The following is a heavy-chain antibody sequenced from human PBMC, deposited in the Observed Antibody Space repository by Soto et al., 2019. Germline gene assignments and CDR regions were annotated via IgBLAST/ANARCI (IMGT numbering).Heavy chain of an antibody. Sequence: GGSLRLSCATSGFTFSSYGMNWVRQAPGKGLEWVAVIWYDGSNKYYADSVKGRFTISRDNSKNTLYLQMNSLRAEDTAVYYCARGRVVAATSPYYYYYYGMDVWGQGTTVTVSS. J-gene: IGHJ6*02. D-gene: IGHD2-15*01. CDR1: GFTFSSYG. CDR2: IWYDGSNK. V-gene: IGHV3-33*01. CDR3: ARGRVVAATSPYYYYYYGMDV.